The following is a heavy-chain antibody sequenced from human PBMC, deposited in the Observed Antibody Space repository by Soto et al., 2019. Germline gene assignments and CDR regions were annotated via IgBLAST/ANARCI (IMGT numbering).Heavy chain of an antibody. J-gene: IGHJ5*02. CDR3: AREIVVVPAAYSWFDP. Sequence: SQTLSLPCAISGDSVSSNSAAWNWIRQSPSRGLEWLGRTYYRSKWYNDYAVSVKSRITINPDTSKNQFSLQLNSVTPEDTAVYYCAREIVVVPAAYSWFDPWGQGTLVTVSS. D-gene: IGHD2-2*01. V-gene: IGHV6-1*01. CDR1: GDSVSSNSAA. CDR2: TYYRSKWYN.